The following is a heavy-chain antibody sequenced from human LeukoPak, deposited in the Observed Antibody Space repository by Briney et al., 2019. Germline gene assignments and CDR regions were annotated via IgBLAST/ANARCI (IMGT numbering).Heavy chain of an antibody. CDR1: GFTFSSYG. Sequence: PGGSLRLSCAASGFTFSSYGMHWVRQAPGKGLEWVAVISYDGSNKYYADSVKGRFTTSRDNSKNTLYLQMNSLRAEDTAVYYCAKDRAAAKRVDYFDYWGQGTLVTVSS. CDR3: AKDRAAAKRVDYFDY. CDR2: ISYDGSNK. D-gene: IGHD2-15*01. J-gene: IGHJ4*02. V-gene: IGHV3-30*18.